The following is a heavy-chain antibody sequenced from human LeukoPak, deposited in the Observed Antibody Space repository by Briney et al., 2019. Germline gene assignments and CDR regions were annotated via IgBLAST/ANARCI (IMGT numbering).Heavy chain of an antibody. J-gene: IGHJ4*02. Sequence: ASVKLSCKASGYTFTSYGISWVRQAPAQGLEWMGWISAYNGNTNYAQKLQGSVTVTTDTPTSTASMELRSLRSDDTAVYYCARGREGPFDYWGQGTLVTVSS. CDR3: ARGREGPFDY. CDR2: ISAYNGNT. D-gene: IGHD5-24*01. CDR1: GYTFTSYG. V-gene: IGHV1-18*01.